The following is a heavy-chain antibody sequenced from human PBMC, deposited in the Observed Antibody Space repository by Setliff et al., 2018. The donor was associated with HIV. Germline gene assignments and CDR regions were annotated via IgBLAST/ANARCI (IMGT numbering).Heavy chain of an antibody. J-gene: IGHJ4*02. CDR2: ISGSGGST. CDR1: GFTFSSYA. Sequence: GSLRLSCATSGFTFSSYAVSWVRQAPGKGLEWVSTISGSGGSTYYADSVKGRFTISRDNAKNSLYLQMNSLRAEDTAVYYCAKGSLPSGYSYGFFDYWGQGTLVTVSS. CDR3: AKGSLPSGYSYGFFDY. V-gene: IGHV3-23*01. D-gene: IGHD5-18*01.